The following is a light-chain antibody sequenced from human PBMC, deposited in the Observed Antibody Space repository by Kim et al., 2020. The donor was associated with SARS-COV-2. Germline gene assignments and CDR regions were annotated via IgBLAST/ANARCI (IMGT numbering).Light chain of an antibody. Sequence: SVAPGQTASITCSGDKLGDKYACWYQQKPGQSPVLVIYQDSKRPSGIPERFSGSSSGNTATLNISGTQAMDEADYYCQAWDSSTVVFGGGTKVTVL. J-gene: IGLJ2*01. CDR1: KLGDKY. CDR3: QAWDSSTVV. CDR2: QDS. V-gene: IGLV3-1*01.